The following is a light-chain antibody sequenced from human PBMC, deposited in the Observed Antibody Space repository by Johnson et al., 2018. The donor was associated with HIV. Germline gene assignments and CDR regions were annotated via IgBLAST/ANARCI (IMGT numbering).Light chain of an antibody. J-gene: IGLJ1*01. V-gene: IGLV1-51*01. CDR3: GTWDSTLSAGI. CDR1: SSNIGNNY. CDR2: DND. Sequence: QSVLTKPPSVSAAPGQKVTISCSGSSSNIGNNYVSWYQQVPGTAPILLIYDNDKRPSGIPDRFSGSKSGTSATLAITGLQTGDEADYYCGTWDSTLSAGIFGTGTKVTVL.